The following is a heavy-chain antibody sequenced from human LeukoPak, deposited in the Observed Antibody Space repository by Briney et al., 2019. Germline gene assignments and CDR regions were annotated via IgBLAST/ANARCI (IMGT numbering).Heavy chain of an antibody. CDR3: ARETTGWYRALDS. Sequence: IGYFYHSGSTHYNPSLKSRVTISVDRSENRISLKLRSVTAADTAVYYCARETTGWYRALDSWGQGSLVTVSS. J-gene: IGHJ4*02. V-gene: IGHV4-30-2*01. CDR2: FYHSGST. D-gene: IGHD6-19*01.